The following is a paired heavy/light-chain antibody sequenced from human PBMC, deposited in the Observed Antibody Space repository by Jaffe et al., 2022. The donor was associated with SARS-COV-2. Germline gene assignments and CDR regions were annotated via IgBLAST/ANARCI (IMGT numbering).Heavy chain of an antibody. Sequence: QLVESGGGLVQPGGSLRLSCAASGFTFSSCDMHWVRQAPGKGLEWVSYISSSGSTIWYADSVRGRFTVSRDNAKSSLFLQADSLRADDTAAYYCATECNSRWFAFDYWGQGSLVTVSS. CDR2: ISSSGSTI. CDR1: GFTFSSCD. CDR3: ATECNSRWFAFDY. J-gene: IGHJ4*02. V-gene: IGHV3-48*03. D-gene: IGHD3-10*01.
Light chain of an antibody. CDR1: SSDVGAYNY. CDR3: CSYTIRSSPSYV. V-gene: IGLV2-14*01. J-gene: IGLJ1*01. CDR2: EVS. Sequence: QSALTQPASVSGSPGQSITISCTGTSSDVGAYNYVSWYQHHPGKAPKLMIYEVSGRPSGVSDRFSGFKSGNTASLTISGLQADDEADYYCCSYTIRSSPSYVFGTGTKVTVL.